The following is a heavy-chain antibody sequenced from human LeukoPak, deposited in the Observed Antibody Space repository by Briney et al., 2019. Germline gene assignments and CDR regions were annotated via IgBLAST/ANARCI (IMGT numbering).Heavy chain of an antibody. J-gene: IGHJ5*02. CDR2: IIPIFGTA. CDR1: GGTFSSYA. D-gene: IGHD3-22*01. V-gene: IGHV1-69*01. Sequence: SVKVSCTASGGTFSSYAISWVRQAPGQGLEWMGGIIPIFGTANYAQKFQGRVTITADESTSTAYMELSSLRSEDTAVYYCARAADYYDSSGYFRDWFDPWGQGTLVTVSS. CDR3: ARAADYYDSSGYFRDWFDP.